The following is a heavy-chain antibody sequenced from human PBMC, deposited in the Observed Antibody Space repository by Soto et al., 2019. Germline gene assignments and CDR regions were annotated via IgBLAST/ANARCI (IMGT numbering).Heavy chain of an antibody. CDR2: SIGGGDTT. J-gene: IGHJ4*02. CDR1: GFTFSTYA. CDR3: AKDSTTDYGYFHY. D-gene: IGHD2-2*01. Sequence: EVQLLESGGGLVQPGGSLRLSCVASGFTFSTYAMSWVRQAPGKGLEWVSASIGGGDTTYYANSVKGRFTISRDNSKNMWLLQMNSLRVEATAVYYWAKDSTTDYGYFHYWGQGTLVTVSS. V-gene: IGHV3-23*01.